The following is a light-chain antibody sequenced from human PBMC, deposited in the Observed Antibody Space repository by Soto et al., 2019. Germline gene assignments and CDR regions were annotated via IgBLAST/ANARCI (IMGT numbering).Light chain of an antibody. Sequence: GDRVTITCRASQSISSWLAWYQQKPGKAPKLLIYDASSLESGVPSRFSGSGSGTEFTLTISSLQSEDFAVYYCQQYRSWPHTFGQGTKVDIK. CDR2: DAS. CDR3: QQYRSWPHT. J-gene: IGKJ1*01. CDR1: QSISSW. V-gene: IGKV1-5*01.